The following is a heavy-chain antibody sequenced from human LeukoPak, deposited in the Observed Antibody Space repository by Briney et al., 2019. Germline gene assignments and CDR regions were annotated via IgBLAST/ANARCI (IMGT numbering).Heavy chain of an antibody. D-gene: IGHD3-10*01. V-gene: IGHV1-2*02. Sequence: GASVKVSCKASGYTFTDYYMHWVRQAPGHGLECMGRINPDTGGTNSAQRFQGRVTMTRDTSIRTAYMELSSLRSDDTAVYYCAREHLFSGSENYVLHNWFDPWGQGTLVTVSS. CDR2: INPDTGGT. CDR1: GYTFTDYY. CDR3: AREHLFSGSENYVLHNWFDP. J-gene: IGHJ5*02.